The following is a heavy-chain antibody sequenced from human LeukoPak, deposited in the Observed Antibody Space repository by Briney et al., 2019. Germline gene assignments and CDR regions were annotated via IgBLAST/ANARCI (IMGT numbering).Heavy chain of an antibody. J-gene: IGHJ4*02. V-gene: IGHV3-23*01. CDR3: AKFRGDCSSTSCPTGFHY. D-gene: IGHD2-2*01. Sequence: GSLRLSCAASGFTFSSYAMSWVRQAPGKGLEWVSGISGRGGSTHYADSVKGRFTISRDNSKNTLYLQMNSLRAEDTAVYYCAKFRGDCSSTSCPTGFHYWGQGTLVTVSS. CDR2: ISGRGGST. CDR1: GFTFSSYA.